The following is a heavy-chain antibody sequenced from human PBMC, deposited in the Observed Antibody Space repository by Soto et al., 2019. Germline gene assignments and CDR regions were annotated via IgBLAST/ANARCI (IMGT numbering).Heavy chain of an antibody. J-gene: IGHJ4*02. V-gene: IGHV1-69*01. CDR2: IIPIFDAT. Sequence: QVQMVQSGAEVKKPGSSARVSCKVSGGTFSSHSISWVRQAPGQGLEWMGGIIPIFDATQYAQKFQGRLTITADESTTTFHMDLSGLRPEDTAIYFCARDLTSVRGSWGQGTLVTVS. D-gene: IGHD3-10*01. CDR3: ARDLTSVRGS. CDR1: GGTFSSHS.